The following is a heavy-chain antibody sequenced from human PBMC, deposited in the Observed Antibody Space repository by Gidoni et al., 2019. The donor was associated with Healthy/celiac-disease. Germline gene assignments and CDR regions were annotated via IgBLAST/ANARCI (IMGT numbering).Heavy chain of an antibody. CDR3: ASSQLLPPDYGMDV. V-gene: IGHV4-31*03. CDR2: IYYSGST. J-gene: IGHJ6*02. CDR1: GCSHSSGGYY. D-gene: IGHD2-2*01. Sequence: QVQLQESGPGLVKPSQTLSLTCTVSGCSHSSGGYYWSWIRQHPGKGLEWIGYIYYSGSTYYNPSLKSRVTISVDTSKNQFSLKLSSVTAADTAVYYCASSQLLPPDYGMDVWGQGTTVTVSS.